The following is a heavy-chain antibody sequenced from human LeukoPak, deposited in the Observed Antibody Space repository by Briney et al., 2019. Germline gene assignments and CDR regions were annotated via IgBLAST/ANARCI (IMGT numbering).Heavy chain of an antibody. CDR3: ARSYSSRFFDS. CDR1: GGFFSSYY. Sequence: PSETLSLTCNVSGGFFSSYYWTWIRQPPGKGLEWIGYIYYRGSTKYNPSLNSRVSISLDTSKTQFSLKLTSVTAADTAVYYCARSYSSRFFDSWGQGTLVSVSS. D-gene: IGHD6-13*01. J-gene: IGHJ4*02. CDR2: IYYRGST. V-gene: IGHV4-59*08.